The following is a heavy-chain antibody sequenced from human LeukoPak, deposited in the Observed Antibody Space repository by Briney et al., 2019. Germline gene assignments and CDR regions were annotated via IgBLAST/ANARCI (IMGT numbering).Heavy chain of an antibody. CDR2: IRGSGDST. J-gene: IGHJ4*02. CDR1: GFTFTNYG. CDR3: AKVRYSSTWLFDY. D-gene: IGHD6-13*01. Sequence: GGSLRLSCAASGFTFTNYGMSWVRQAPGKGLEWVSAIRGSGDSTYYADSVKGRFIISRDNAKNSLYLQMNSLRAEDTALYYCAKVRYSSTWLFDYWGQGTLVTVSS. V-gene: IGHV3-23*01.